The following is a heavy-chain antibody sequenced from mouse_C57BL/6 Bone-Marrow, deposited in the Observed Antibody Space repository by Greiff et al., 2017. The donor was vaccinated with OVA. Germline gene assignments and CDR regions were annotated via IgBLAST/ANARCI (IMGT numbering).Heavy chain of an antibody. D-gene: IGHD2-4*01. Sequence: QVQLQQPGAELVMPGASVKLSCKASGYTFTSYWMHWVKQRPGQGLEWIGEIDPSDSYTNYNQKVKGKSTLTVDKSSSTAYMQLSSLTSEDSAVYYCAREGNYDYNFDYWGQGTTLTVSS. CDR2: IDPSDSYT. CDR3: AREGNYDYNFDY. V-gene: IGHV1-69*01. CDR1: GYTFTSYW. J-gene: IGHJ2*01.